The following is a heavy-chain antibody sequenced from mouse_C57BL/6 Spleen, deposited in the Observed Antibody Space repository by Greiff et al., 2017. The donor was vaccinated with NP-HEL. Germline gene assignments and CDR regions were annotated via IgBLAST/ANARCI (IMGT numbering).Heavy chain of an antibody. CDR3: AREGFTTVVATDAY. J-gene: IGHJ3*01. CDR2: IYPRDGST. D-gene: IGHD1-1*01. V-gene: IGHV1-85*01. Sequence: VQLQQSGPELVKPGASVKLSCKASGYTFTSYDIIWVKQRPGQGLEWIGWIYPRDGSTKYNEKFKGKATLTVDTSSSTAYMELHSLTSEDSAVYFCAREGFTTVVATDAYWGQGTLVTVSA. CDR1: GYTFTSYD.